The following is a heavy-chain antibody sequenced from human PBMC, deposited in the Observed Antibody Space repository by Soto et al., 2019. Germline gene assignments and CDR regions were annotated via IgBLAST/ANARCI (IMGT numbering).Heavy chain of an antibody. V-gene: IGHV3-30-3*01. D-gene: IGHD2-2*02. CDR2: ISNDGSNT. CDR3: ATSLGYLVDSQLQYWGYFDS. Sequence: QVRLVASGGGVVQPGRSLRLSCAASGFTFSSYAMHWVRQAPGTGLEWVAAISNDGSNTYYADSVKGRFTVSRDNSKNTLYLQMNSLRTEDAAAYSCATSLGYLVDSQLQYWGYFDSWGQGNLVTVSS. J-gene: IGHJ4*02. CDR1: GFTFSSYA.